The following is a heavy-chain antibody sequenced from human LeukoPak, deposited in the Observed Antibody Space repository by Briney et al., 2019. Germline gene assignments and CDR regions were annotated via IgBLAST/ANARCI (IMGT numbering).Heavy chain of an antibody. J-gene: IGHJ4*02. CDR2: IYYSGRT. CDR3: ARDYGGWYYFDY. D-gene: IGHD6-19*01. CDR1: GGSISSNSYY. V-gene: IGHV4-39*07. Sequence: SETLSLTCTVSGGSISSNSYYWGWIRQPPWKGLEWIGSIYYSGRTYYNPSLESRVTMSVDTSNNQFSLQLSSVTAADTALYYCARDYGGWYYFDYWGQGTLVTVSS.